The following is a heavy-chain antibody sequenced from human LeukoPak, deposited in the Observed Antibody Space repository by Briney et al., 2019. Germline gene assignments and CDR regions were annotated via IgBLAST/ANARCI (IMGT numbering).Heavy chain of an antibody. CDR1: GYTFTSYG. CDR3: ARDYSSSWYGAVFSWFDP. V-gene: IGHV1-18*01. J-gene: IGHJ5*02. Sequence: ASVKVSCKAYGYTFTSYGISWVRQAPGQGLEWTGWISAYNGNTNYAQKLQGRVTMTTDTSTSTAYMELRSLRSDDTAVYYCARDYSSSWYGAVFSWFDPWGQGTLVTVSS. CDR2: ISAYNGNT. D-gene: IGHD6-13*01.